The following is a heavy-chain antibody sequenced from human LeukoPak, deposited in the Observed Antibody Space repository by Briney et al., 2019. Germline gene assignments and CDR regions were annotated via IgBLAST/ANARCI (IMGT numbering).Heavy chain of an antibody. Sequence: PGGSLRLSCAASGFTFSSYGMHWVRQAPGKGLEWVAFIRYDGSNKYYADSVKGRFTISRDNSKNTLYLQMNSLRAEDTAVYYCATHRRQLAFFDYWGQGTLVTVSS. CDR2: IRYDGSNK. CDR3: ATHRRQLAFFDY. CDR1: GFTFSSYG. D-gene: IGHD6-6*01. V-gene: IGHV3-30*02. J-gene: IGHJ4*02.